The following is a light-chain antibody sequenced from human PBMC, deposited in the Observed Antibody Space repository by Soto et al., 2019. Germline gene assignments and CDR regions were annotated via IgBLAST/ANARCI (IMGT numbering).Light chain of an antibody. CDR3: QQYGSSPPIT. CDR1: QSVSSSY. CDR2: GAS. J-gene: IGKJ5*01. Sequence: EIVLTQSPGTLSLSPGERATLSCRASQSVSSSYLVWYQQKSGQAPRLLIYGASSRATGIPDRFSGNGSGTDFTLNISRLEPEDFAMYYCQQYGSSPPITFGQGTRLEIK. V-gene: IGKV3-20*01.